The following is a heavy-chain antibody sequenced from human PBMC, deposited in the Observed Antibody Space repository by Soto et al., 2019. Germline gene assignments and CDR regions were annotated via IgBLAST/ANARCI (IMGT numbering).Heavy chain of an antibody. V-gene: IGHV4-59*01. CDR3: ARDAGYQITAAFDI. CDR2: ISYIGTT. J-gene: IGHJ3*02. CDR1: GGPIRTYY. Sequence: QVQLQESGPGLVKPSETLSLTCTVSGGPIRTYYWSWIRQSPGKGLEWIGFISYIGTTQYNPSFKRRVTISVETSKNQFSLCLTSVSAADTAVYYCARDAGYQITAAFDIWGPGPMVAVAS. D-gene: IGHD3-16*01.